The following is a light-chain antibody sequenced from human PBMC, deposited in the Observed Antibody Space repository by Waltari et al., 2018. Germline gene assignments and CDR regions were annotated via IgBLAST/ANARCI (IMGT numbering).Light chain of an antibody. CDR3: QQSYSAPCT. CDR1: RGIDAF. J-gene: IGKJ5*01. CDR2: VAS. Sequence: DIQMTQSPSSLSASVGDRVTITCRASRGIDAFLNWYQQQPGKDPKLLIYVASTLQRGVPPKFSGTRIGTDFSLTISDLQPEDFATYFCQQSYSAPCTFGRGTRLE. V-gene: IGKV1-39*01.